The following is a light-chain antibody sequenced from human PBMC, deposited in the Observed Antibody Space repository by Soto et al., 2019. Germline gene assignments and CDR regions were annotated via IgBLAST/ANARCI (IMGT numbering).Light chain of an antibody. CDR2: DVS. V-gene: IGLV2-11*01. CDR3: CSYAGSYTYV. Sequence: QAVLNQPRCVSGSPGQSFTISCTGTSSDVGGYNYVSWYQQHPGRAPKVMIYDVSKRPSGVPDRFSGSKSGNTASLTISGLQAEDEADYYRCSYAGSYTYVFGTGTKVTVL. J-gene: IGLJ1*01. CDR1: SSDVGGYNY.